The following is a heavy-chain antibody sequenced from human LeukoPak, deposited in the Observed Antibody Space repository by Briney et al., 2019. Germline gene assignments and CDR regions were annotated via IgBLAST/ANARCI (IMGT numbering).Heavy chain of an antibody. CDR1: GFTFSSYG. D-gene: IGHD3-9*01. V-gene: IGHV3-53*01. Sequence: GGSLRLSCAASGFTFSSYGIHWVRQAPGKGLEWVSVIYSGGSTYYADSVKGRFTISRDNSKNTLYLQMNSLRAEDTAVYYCARDLLPYYDILTGYFDAFDIWGQGTMVTVSS. CDR3: ARDLLPYYDILTGYFDAFDI. CDR2: IYSGGST. J-gene: IGHJ3*02.